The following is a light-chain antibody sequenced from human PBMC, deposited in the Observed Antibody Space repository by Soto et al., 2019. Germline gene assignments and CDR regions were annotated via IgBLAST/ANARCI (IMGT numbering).Light chain of an antibody. Sequence: DIQTTQAPSSLSASVGDRVTITCRTSDNIAKYLNWYQQKPGQVPKLRIVAASRLQSGVPTRFSGSGSGTDFSLTINNLQPGDFATYYCQESYSALPWTFGQGTKVEVK. CDR3: QESYSALPWT. CDR2: AAS. CDR1: DNIAKY. J-gene: IGKJ1*01. V-gene: IGKV1-39*01.